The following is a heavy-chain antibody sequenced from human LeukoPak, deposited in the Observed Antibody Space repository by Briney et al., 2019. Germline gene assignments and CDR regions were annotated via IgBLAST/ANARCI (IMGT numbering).Heavy chain of an antibody. CDR2: IYPDDSDT. J-gene: IGHJ3*01. Sequence: GESLKISCKGSGYIFTNYWIGWVRQMPGKGLEWMGIIYPDDSDTRYSPSFRGQVTFSADKPISTAYLQWSSLKASDTAMYYCARPSAYGEDAFDVGGQGTLVTVSS. CDR3: ARPSAYGEDAFDV. V-gene: IGHV5-51*01. CDR1: GYIFTNYW. D-gene: IGHD2-21*01.